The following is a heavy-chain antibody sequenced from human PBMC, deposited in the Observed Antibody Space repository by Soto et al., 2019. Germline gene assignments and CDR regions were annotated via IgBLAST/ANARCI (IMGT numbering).Heavy chain of an antibody. CDR1: WGSIGNISGC. V-gene: IGHV4-39*01. Sequence: SQTIRLRKSVAWGSIGNISGCRGRIRQPPGKGLEWIGSIYYSGSTYYNPSLKSRVTISVDTSKNQFSLKLSSVTAADTAVYYCARHPWLRLGDFDPWGQGTLVTVSS. CDR3: ARHPWLRLGDFDP. J-gene: IGHJ5*02. CDR2: IYYSGST. D-gene: IGHD5-12*01.